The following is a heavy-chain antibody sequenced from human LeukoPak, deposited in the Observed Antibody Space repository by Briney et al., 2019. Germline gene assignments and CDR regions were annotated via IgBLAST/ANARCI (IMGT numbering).Heavy chain of an antibody. D-gene: IGHD6-13*01. CDR1: GFTFDSYA. Sequence: PGRSLRLSCAASGFTFDSYAMHWVRQAPGKGLEWVSYISSSGSTIYYADSVKGRFTISRDDAKNSLYLQMNSLRAEDTAVYYCARGEAAAGSEEDVWGQGTTVTVSS. V-gene: IGHV3-48*03. CDR2: ISSSGSTI. CDR3: ARGEAAAGSEEDV. J-gene: IGHJ6*02.